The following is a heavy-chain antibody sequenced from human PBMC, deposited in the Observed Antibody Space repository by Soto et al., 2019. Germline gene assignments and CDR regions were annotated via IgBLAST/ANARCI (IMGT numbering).Heavy chain of an antibody. Sequence: ASVKVSCKASGFTFTVYDMHWVRQAPGQGLEWMGWIAPNSGGTNYAQKFQGRVTMTRDTSVSTAFMELSRLRSDDTAVYYCAITYYYDSSGPPGLDAFDVWGHGTVVTV. CDR1: GFTFTVYD. D-gene: IGHD3-22*01. CDR3: AITYYYDSSGPPGLDAFDV. CDR2: IAPNSGGT. J-gene: IGHJ3*01. V-gene: IGHV1-2*02.